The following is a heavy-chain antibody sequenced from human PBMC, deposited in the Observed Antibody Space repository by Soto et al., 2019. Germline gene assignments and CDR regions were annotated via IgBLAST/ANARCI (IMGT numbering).Heavy chain of an antibody. Sequence: SVKVSCKASGGTFSSYTISWVRQAPGQGLEWMGRIIPILGIANYAQKFQGRVTITADKSTSTAYMELSSLRSEDTAVYYCARDLRSYDILTGYSPRYYFDYWGQGTLVTVSS. CDR1: GGTFSSYT. J-gene: IGHJ4*02. CDR2: IIPILGIA. V-gene: IGHV1-69*04. CDR3: ARDLRSYDILTGYSPRYYFDY. D-gene: IGHD3-9*01.